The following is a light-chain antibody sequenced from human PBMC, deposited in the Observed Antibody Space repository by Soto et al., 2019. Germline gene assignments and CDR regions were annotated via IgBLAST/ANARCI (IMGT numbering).Light chain of an antibody. V-gene: IGLV1-47*01. CDR3: AAWDDSLSVV. CDR1: SSNIGSNY. J-gene: IGLJ2*01. Sequence: QSVLTQPPSASGAPGQRVTISCSGSSSNIGSNYVYWYQQLPGTAPKLLIYRNNQRPSGVPDRFSGSKSGTSASLVISGLRSEDEADYYCAAWDDSLSVVFGGGTKLTVL. CDR2: RNN.